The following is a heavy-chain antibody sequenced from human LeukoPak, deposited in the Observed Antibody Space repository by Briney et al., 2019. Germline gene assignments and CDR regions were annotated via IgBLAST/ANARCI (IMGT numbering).Heavy chain of an antibody. V-gene: IGHV3-23*01. CDR1: GFTFSSYA. Sequence: GESLKISCAASGFTFSSYAMSWVRQAPGKGLEWVSAISGSGGSTYYADSVKGRFTISRDNAKNTLYLQMNSLRAEDTAVYYCARAGSSATPSTFFGYWGQGTLVTVSS. CDR2: ISGSGGST. J-gene: IGHJ4*02. CDR3: ARAGSSATPSTFFGY. D-gene: IGHD2-15*01.